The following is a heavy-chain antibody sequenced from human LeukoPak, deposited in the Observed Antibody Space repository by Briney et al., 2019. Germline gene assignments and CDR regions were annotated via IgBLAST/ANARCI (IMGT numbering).Heavy chain of an antibody. Sequence: SETLSLTCTVSGGSIISSSYYWGWIRQPPGKGLEWIGSIYYSGSTYYNPSLKSRVTISVDTSKNQFSLKLSSVTAADTAVYYCARISRDGYNPFDYWGQGTLVTVSS. CDR3: ARISRDGYNPFDY. CDR1: GGSIISSSYY. V-gene: IGHV4-39*07. D-gene: IGHD5-24*01. CDR2: IYYSGST. J-gene: IGHJ4*02.